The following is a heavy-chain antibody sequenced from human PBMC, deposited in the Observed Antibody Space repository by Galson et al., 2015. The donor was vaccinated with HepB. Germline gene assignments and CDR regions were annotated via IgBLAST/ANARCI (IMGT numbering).Heavy chain of an antibody. V-gene: IGHV3-48*04. CDR3: ARDLPWSFRGYGMDV. J-gene: IGHJ6*02. D-gene: IGHD2-21*01. CDR2: ISSSSSAI. CDR1: GFTFKTHS. Sequence: SLRLSCAASGFTFKTHSMNWVRQAPGKGLEWVSYISSSSSAIYYADSVKGRFTIFRDNAKKSLYLQMNSLRTADTAVYYCARDLPWSFRGYGMDVWGQGTTVTVSS.